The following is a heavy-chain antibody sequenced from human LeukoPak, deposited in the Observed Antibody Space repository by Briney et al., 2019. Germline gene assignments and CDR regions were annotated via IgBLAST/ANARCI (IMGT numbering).Heavy chain of an antibody. CDR3: ARDPSPFYSGSYLGFDP. CDR2: IYYNEDT. J-gene: IGHJ5*02. D-gene: IGHD1-26*01. CDR1: GGSISSYY. Sequence: SETLSLTCTVSGGSISSYYWSWIRQPPGKGLEWIGYIYYNEDTNYNPSLKSRVTISVDTSKNQFSLKLSSVTAADTAVYYCARDPSPFYSGSYLGFDPWGQGTLVTVSS. V-gene: IGHV4-59*01.